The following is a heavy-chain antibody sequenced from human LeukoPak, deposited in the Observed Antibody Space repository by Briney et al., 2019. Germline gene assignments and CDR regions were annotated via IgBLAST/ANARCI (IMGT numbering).Heavy chain of an antibody. CDR3: ARVRYRYCSGGSCPRNDY. Sequence: GGSLRLSCAASGFTFDDYGMSWVRQAPGKGLEWVSGINWNGGSTGYADSVKGRFTISRDNAKNSLYLQMNSLRAEDTALYYCARVRYRYCSGGSCPRNDYWGQGTLVTVSS. CDR2: INWNGGST. CDR1: GFTFDDYG. D-gene: IGHD2-15*01. V-gene: IGHV3-20*04. J-gene: IGHJ4*02.